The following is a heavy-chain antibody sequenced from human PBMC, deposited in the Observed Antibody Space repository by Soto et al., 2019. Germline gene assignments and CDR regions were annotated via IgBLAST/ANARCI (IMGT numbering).Heavy chain of an antibody. D-gene: IGHD2-8*01. CDR2: IIPIFGTA. CDR1: GGTFSSYA. V-gene: IGHV1-69*13. J-gene: IGHJ3*02. CDR3: AAALLGYCTNGVCPETFDI. Sequence: GASVKVSCKASGGTFSSYAIIWVRQAPGQGLEWMGGIIPIFGTANYAQKFQGRVTITADESTSTAYTELSSLRSEDTAVYYCAAALLGYCTNGVCPETFDIWGQGTMVTVSS.